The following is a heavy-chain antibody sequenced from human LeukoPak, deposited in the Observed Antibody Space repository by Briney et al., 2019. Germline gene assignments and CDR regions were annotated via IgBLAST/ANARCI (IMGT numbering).Heavy chain of an antibody. Sequence: SETLSLTCTVSGGSISSYYWSWIRQPPGKGLEWLGYIYYSGSTNYNPSLKSRVTISVDTSKNQFSLKLSSVTAADTAVYYCARVQAYGGKGYFDYWGQGTLVTVSS. CDR2: IYYSGST. J-gene: IGHJ4*02. V-gene: IGHV4-59*01. CDR1: GGSISSYY. CDR3: ARVQAYGGKGYFDY. D-gene: IGHD4-23*01.